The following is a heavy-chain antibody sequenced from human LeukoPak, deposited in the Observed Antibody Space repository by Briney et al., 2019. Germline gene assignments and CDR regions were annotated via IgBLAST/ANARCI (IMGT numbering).Heavy chain of an antibody. J-gene: IGHJ5*02. CDR2: INHRGST. D-gene: IGHD3-10*01. CDR3: AKSLYGSGSYYNWFDP. CDR1: GRFFRGYY. V-gene: IGHV4-34*01. Sequence: SVTLSLICVVYGRFFRGYYWRWMRQSPGEAVEWIGEINHRGSTNYNPSLKRRVTISLDTSKNQFSLKLSSVTAADTAVYYCAKSLYGSGSYYNWFDPWGQGTLVTVSS.